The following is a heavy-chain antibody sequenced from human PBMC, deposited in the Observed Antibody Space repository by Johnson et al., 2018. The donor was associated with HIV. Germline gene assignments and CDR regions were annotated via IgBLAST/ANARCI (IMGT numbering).Heavy chain of an antibody. J-gene: IGHJ3*02. Sequence: QEQLVQSGGGVVQPRRSLILSCSSSGFTFRSFSMHWVPHAPRTALVWVAVLSFDCFNKYSADYVKGRLPVSRDNSKNTLYMQMNSLRAEDTAVYYCAKDRVAAAGHDAFDIWGQGTMVNVS. V-gene: IGHV3-30*04. D-gene: IGHD6-13*01. CDR1: GFTFRSFS. CDR2: LSFDCFNK. CDR3: AKDRVAAAGHDAFDI.